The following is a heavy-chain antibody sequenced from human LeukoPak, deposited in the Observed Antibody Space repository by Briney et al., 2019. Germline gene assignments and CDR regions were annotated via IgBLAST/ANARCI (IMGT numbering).Heavy chain of an antibody. CDR3: ASTAYILRYFDWLHPRPSDY. V-gene: IGHV1-69*05. CDR2: IIPIFGTA. D-gene: IGHD3-9*01. Sequence: SVKVSCKASGGTFSSYAISWVRQAPGQGLEWMGGIIPIFGTANYAQKFQGRVTITTDESTSTAYMELSSLRSEDTAVYYCASTAYILRYFDWLHPRPSDYWGQGTLVTVSS. CDR1: GGTFSSYA. J-gene: IGHJ4*02.